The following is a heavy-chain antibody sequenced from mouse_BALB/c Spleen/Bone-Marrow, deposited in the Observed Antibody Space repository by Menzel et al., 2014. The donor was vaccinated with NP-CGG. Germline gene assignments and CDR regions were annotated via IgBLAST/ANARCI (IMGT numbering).Heavy chain of an antibody. Sequence: EVQLVESGGGLVQPGGSLKLSCAASGFTFSSYTVSWVRQTPEKRLEWVAYISNGGGSTYYPDTVKGRFTISRDNAKNTLYLQMSGLKSEDTAMYYCARQLGLRWAMDYWGQGTSVAVSS. CDR1: GFTFSSYT. D-gene: IGHD3-1*01. CDR2: ISNGGGST. V-gene: IGHV5-12-2*01. CDR3: ARQLGLRWAMDY. J-gene: IGHJ4*01.